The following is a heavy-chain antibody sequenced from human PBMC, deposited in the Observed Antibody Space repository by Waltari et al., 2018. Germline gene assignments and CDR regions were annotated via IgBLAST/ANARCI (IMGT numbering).Heavy chain of an antibody. CDR1: GGSISSYY. V-gene: IGHV4-4*07. CDR2: IYTSGST. Sequence: QVQLQESGPGLVKPSETLSLTCTVSGGSISSYYWGWIRQPAGKGLEWIGRIYTSGSTNYNPSLKSRVTMSVDTSKNQFSLKLSSVTAADTAVYYCARVDSSGWDENAFDIWGQGTMVTVSS. D-gene: IGHD6-19*01. CDR3: ARVDSSGWDENAFDI. J-gene: IGHJ3*02.